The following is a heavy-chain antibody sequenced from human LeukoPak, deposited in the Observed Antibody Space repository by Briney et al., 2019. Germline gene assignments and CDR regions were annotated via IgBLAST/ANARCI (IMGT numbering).Heavy chain of an antibody. Sequence: GGSLRLSCAASGFTFSSYGMSWVRQAPGKGLEWVSAISGSGGSTYYADSVKGRFTISRDNSKNTLYLQMNSLRAEDTAVYYCAKEYYGSGSYSRWFDPWGQGTLVTVSS. D-gene: IGHD3-10*01. CDR2: ISGSGGST. V-gene: IGHV3-23*01. CDR1: GFTFSSYG. J-gene: IGHJ5*02. CDR3: AKEYYGSGSYSRWFDP.